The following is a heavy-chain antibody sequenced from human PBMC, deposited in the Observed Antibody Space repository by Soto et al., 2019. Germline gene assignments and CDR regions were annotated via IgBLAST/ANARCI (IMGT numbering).Heavy chain of an antibody. J-gene: IGHJ6*02. CDR3: ARSSGRRHVFTFDYGLDV. V-gene: IGHV3-11*06. D-gene: IGHD3-16*01. CDR1: GFSVGDNY. Sequence: VQLVESGGGLVEPGGSLRLSCAASGFSVGDNYMTWIRQAPGKGLEWLSYSSSSGGYTNYADSVKGRFTISRDNAKNSLYLQMDSLRAEDTAVHFCARSSGRRHVFTFDYGLDVWGQGTTVTVSS. CDR2: SSSSGGYT.